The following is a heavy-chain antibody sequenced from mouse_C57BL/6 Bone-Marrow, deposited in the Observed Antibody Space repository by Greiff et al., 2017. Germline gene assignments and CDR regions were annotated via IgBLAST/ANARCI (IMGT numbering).Heavy chain of an antibody. CDR1: GYSFTSYY. V-gene: IGHV1-66*01. CDR3: ARLILRYLDY. J-gene: IGHJ2*01. Sequence: VQLQQSGPELVKPGASVKISCKASGYSFTSYYIHWVKQRPGQGLEWIGWIYPGSGNTKYNEKFKGKATLTADTSSSTAYMQLSSLTSEDSAVYYCARLILRYLDYWGQGTTLTVSS. D-gene: IGHD1-1*01. CDR2: IYPGSGNT.